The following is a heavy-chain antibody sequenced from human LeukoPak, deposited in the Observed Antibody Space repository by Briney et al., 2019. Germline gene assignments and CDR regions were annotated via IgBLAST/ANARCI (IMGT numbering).Heavy chain of an antibody. D-gene: IGHD2-15*01. V-gene: IGHV3-30*02. CDR1: GFTFSSYG. CDR3: AKTHRYCSGGSCYAYNWFDP. CDR2: IRYDGSNK. Sequence: PGGSLRLSCAASGFTFSSYGMHWVRQAPGKGLEWVAFIRYDGSNKYYADSVKGRFTISRDNSKNTLYLQMNSLRAEDTAVYYCAKTHRYCSGGSCYAYNWFDPWGQGTLVTVSS. J-gene: IGHJ5*02.